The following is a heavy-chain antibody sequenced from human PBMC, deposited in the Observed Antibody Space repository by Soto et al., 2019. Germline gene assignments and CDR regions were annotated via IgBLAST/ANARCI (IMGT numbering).Heavy chain of an antibody. CDR2: INPNGNTDVT. J-gene: IGHJ4*02. V-gene: IGHV1-2*04. D-gene: IGHD1-1*01. CDR3: ARGPRKQLWVGYFDY. Sequence: QVQLVQSGAEVKKPGASVKVSCKASGYTFTDYYIHWVRQAPGQGLEWMGWINPNGNTDVTNYAQKFQGWVTMTSDTSITTAYLEVDRLKSDDTAVYYCARGPRKQLWVGYFDYWGQGTLVTVSS. CDR1: GYTFTDYY.